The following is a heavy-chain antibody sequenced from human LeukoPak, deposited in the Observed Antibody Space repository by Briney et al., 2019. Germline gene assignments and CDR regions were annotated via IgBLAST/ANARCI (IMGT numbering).Heavy chain of an antibody. J-gene: IGHJ4*02. D-gene: IGHD3-22*01. CDR1: GGTFSNYG. CDR3: ARGSCSSGYYCPQYFDY. CDR2: IIPIFGTA. V-gene: IGHV1-69*13. Sequence: ASVKVSCKASGGTFSNYGISWVRQAPGQGLEWIGEIIPIFGTAHYTQKFQGRVTITADESTTTAYMELSSLRSEDTAVYYCARGSCSSGYYCPQYFDYWGQGTLVTVSS.